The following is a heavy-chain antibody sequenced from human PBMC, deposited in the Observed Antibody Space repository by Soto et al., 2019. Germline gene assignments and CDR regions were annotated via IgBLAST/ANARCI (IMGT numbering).Heavy chain of an antibody. Sequence: GGSLRLSCAASGFTFSSYAMHWVRQAPGKGLEWVAVISYDGSNKYYADSVKGRFTISRDNSKNTLYLQMNSLRAEDTAVYYCAKGIAAAPYYYYGMDVWGQGTTVTVSS. J-gene: IGHJ6*02. CDR3: AKGIAAAPYYYYGMDV. D-gene: IGHD6-13*01. CDR2: ISYDGSNK. CDR1: GFTFSSYA. V-gene: IGHV3-30-3*01.